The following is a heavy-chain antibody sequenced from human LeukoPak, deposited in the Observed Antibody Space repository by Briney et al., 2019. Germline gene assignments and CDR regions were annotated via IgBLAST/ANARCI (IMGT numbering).Heavy chain of an antibody. D-gene: IGHD5-18*01. CDR2: ISGSGDKT. V-gene: IGHV3-23*01. CDR3: AKDALVGTEYSYGLVYFYL. J-gene: IGHJ2*01. CDR1: GFTFSSYA. Sequence: GGSLRLSCAASGFTFSSYAMSWVRQAPGKGLEWVSDISGSGDKTYYADSVKGRFTISRDNSKNTLYLQINSLRAEDTAVYYCAKDALVGTEYSYGLVYFYLWGRGTLATVSS.